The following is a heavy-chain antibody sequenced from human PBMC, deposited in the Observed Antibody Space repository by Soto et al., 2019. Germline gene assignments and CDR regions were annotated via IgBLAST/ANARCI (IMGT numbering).Heavy chain of an antibody. J-gene: IGHJ4*02. CDR2: ISGSGGST. CDR1: GFTFSSYT. CDR3: AKEKPYFDD. V-gene: IGHV3-23*01. Sequence: EVQLLESGGGLVQPGGSLRLSCAASGFTFSSYTMSWVRQAPRKGLEWVSGISGSGGSTYYADYVKGRFTISRDNSKNKLYLKMNSLRAEDTVIYYCAKEKPYFDDWGQGTLVTVSS.